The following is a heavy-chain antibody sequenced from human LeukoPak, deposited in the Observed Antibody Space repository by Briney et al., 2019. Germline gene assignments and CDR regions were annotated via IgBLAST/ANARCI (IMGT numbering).Heavy chain of an antibody. CDR3: ARGEGATGSFDY. J-gene: IGHJ4*02. CDR1: GGTFSSYA. CDR2: ISAYNGNT. V-gene: IGHV1-18*01. Sequence: ASVKVSCKASGGTFSSYAISWVRQAPGQGLEWMGWISAYNGNTNYAQKLQGRVTMTTDTSTSTAYMELRSLRSDDTAVYYCARGEGATGSFDYWGQGTLVTVSS. D-gene: IGHD1-26*01.